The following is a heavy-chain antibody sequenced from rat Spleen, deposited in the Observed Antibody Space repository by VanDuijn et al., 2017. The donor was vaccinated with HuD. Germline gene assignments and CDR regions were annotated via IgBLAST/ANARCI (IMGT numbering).Heavy chain of an antibody. CDR1: GFTFSNYD. CDR2: ISYDGSST. V-gene: IGHV5-7*01. CDR3: ATPTGPFDY. Sequence: EVQMVESGGGLVQPGRSMKLSCAASGFTFSNYDMAWVRQAPKKGLEWVATISYDGSSTYYRDSVKGRFTISRDNAKSTLYLQMDSLRSEDTATYYRATPTGPFDYWGQGVMVTVSS. J-gene: IGHJ2*01. D-gene: IGHD3-4*01.